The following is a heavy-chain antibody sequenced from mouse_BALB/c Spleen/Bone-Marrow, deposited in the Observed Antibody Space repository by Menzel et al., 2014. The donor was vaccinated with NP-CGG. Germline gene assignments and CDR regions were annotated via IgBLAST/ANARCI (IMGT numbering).Heavy chain of an antibody. J-gene: IGHJ2*01. CDR1: GFNIKDTH. CDR3: ASYVYGYYFDY. CDR2: IDPANGNT. D-gene: IGHD2-2*01. Sequence: EVQLRQSGAELVKPGASVKLSCTASGFNIKDTHMHWVKQRPEQGLEWIGRIDPANGNTKYDPKFQGKATITADTSSNTAYLQLSSLTSEDTAVYYCASYVYGYYFDYWGQGTTLTVSS. V-gene: IGHV14-3*02.